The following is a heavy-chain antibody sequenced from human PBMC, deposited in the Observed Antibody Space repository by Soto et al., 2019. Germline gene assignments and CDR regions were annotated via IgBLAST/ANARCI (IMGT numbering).Heavy chain of an antibody. V-gene: IGHV4-31*03. D-gene: IGHD3-22*01. CDR2: IYYSGTT. CDR3: ARRSYYDSSGGGHAFAI. Sequence: SETLSLTCTVSGDSISSGGYYWSWIRQHPGKGLEWIGYIYYSGTTYYNPSLESRVSISADTSENQFSLKLSSVTAADTAVYYCARRSYYDSSGGGHAFAIWGQGTMVTVSS. CDR1: GDSISSGGYY. J-gene: IGHJ3*02.